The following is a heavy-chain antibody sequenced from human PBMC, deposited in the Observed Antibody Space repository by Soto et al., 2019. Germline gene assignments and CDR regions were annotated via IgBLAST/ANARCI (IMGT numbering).Heavy chain of an antibody. CDR3: AKDAAYYFDY. CDR2: INPSDGST. V-gene: IGHV1-46*01. Sequence: ASVKVSCKASGYTFTTYYMHWVRQAPGQGLEWMGLINPSDGSTTYAQKFQGRVTMTRDTSTSTVYMELSSLRPEDTALYYCAKDAAYYFDYWGQGTLVTVSS. CDR1: GYTFTTYY. D-gene: IGHD6-25*01. J-gene: IGHJ4*02.